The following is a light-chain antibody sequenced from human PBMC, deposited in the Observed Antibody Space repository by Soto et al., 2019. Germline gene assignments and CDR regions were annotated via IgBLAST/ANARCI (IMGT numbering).Light chain of an antibody. CDR2: GAS. V-gene: IGKV3-20*01. Sequence: EIVLTQSPGTLSLSPGERATLSCAASQIVNSDYFAWFQLKPGQAPRLLIYGASRRATGIPDRFSGSGSGTDFTLTINRLEPEDFAMYYCQQYVNSPGTFGQGSRIEIK. J-gene: IGKJ1*01. CDR3: QQYVNSPGT. CDR1: QIVNSDY.